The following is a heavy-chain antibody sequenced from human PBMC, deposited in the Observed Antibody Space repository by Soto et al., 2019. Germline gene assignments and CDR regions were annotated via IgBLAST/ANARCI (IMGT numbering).Heavy chain of an antibody. CDR3: ARVTGYSSSWYPGANYYYYMDV. V-gene: IGHV3-20*01. D-gene: IGHD6-13*01. Sequence: GGSLRLSCAASGFTFDDYGMSWVRQAPGKGLEWVSGINWNGGSTGYADSVKGRFTISRDNAKNSLYLQMNSLRAEDTALYHCARVTGYSSSWYPGANYYYYMDVWGKGTTVTVSS. CDR2: INWNGGST. J-gene: IGHJ6*03. CDR1: GFTFDDYG.